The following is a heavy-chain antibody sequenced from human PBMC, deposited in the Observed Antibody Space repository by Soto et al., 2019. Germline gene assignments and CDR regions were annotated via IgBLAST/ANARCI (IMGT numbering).Heavy chain of an antibody. D-gene: IGHD4-17*01. J-gene: IGHJ4*02. V-gene: IGHV1-69*02. CDR1: GGTFSSYT. Sequence: QVQLVQSGAEVKKPGSSVKVSCKASGGTFSSYTISWVRQAPGQGLEWMGRIIPILGIANYAQKFQGRVTXXADKSTSTAYMELSSLRSEDTAVYYCARTTGDVDYWGQGTLVTVSS. CDR2: IIPILGIA. CDR3: ARTTGDVDY.